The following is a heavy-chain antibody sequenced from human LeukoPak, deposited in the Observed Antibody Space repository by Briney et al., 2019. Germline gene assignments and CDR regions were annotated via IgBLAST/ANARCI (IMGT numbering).Heavy chain of an antibody. V-gene: IGHV3-30*02. Sequence: GGSLRLSCAASGFTFSSYGMHWVRQAPGKELEWVAFIRYDGSNKYYADSVKGRFTISRDNSKNTLYLQMNSLRAEDTAVYYCAKDRYGDQNWFDPWGQGTLVTVSS. CDR2: IRYDGSNK. CDR1: GFTFSSYG. J-gene: IGHJ5*02. D-gene: IGHD4-17*01. CDR3: AKDRYGDQNWFDP.